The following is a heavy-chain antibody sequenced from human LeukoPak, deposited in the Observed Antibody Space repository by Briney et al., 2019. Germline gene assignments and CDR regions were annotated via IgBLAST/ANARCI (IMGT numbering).Heavy chain of an antibody. CDR1: GGTFSSYA. D-gene: IGHD2-2*01. CDR2: IVPIFGTA. CDR3: ARRRSCSSTSCYFDYFDY. Sequence: GASVKVSCKASGGTFSSYAISWVRQAPGQGLEWMGGIVPIFGTANYAQKFQGRVTITADESTSTAYMELSSLRSEDTAVYYCARRRSCSSTSCYFDYFDYWGQGTLVTVSS. J-gene: IGHJ4*02. V-gene: IGHV1-69*13.